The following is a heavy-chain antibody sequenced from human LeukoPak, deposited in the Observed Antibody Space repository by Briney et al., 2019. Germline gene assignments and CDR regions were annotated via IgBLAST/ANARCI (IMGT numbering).Heavy chain of an antibody. CDR1: DGSINTISDY. V-gene: IGHV4-39*07. D-gene: IGHD6-19*01. Sequence: SETLSLTCSVSDGSINTISDYWGWVRQPPGKGLEWIGSVYYTGSTYNNAPFKSRVTISIDTSKNQFSLSLSAVTAADTAMYYCAREDAVSSDDAFDLWGQGTMVTVS. CDR3: AREDAVSSDDAFDL. J-gene: IGHJ3*01. CDR2: VYYTGST.